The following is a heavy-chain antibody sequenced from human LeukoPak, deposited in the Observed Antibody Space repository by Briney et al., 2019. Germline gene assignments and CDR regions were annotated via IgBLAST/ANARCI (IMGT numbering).Heavy chain of an antibody. D-gene: IGHD2-15*01. CDR2: ISGDGGST. CDR1: GFTVSSNY. J-gene: IGHJ4*02. CDR3: AKDRGGRLGGFDY. Sequence: GGSLRLSCAASGFTVSSNYMSWVRQAPGKGLEWVSFISGDGGSTYYADSVKGRFTISRDNSKNTLYLQMNSLRAEDTSVYYCAKDRGGRLGGFDYWGQGTLVTVSS. V-gene: IGHV3-23*01.